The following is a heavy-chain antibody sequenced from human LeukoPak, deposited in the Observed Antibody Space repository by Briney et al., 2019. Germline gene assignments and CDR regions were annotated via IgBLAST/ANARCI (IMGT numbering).Heavy chain of an antibody. CDR3: ASESVGSPDAFDI. D-gene: IGHD3-10*01. J-gene: IGHJ3*02. CDR2: IKQDGSEK. Sequence: PGGSLRLSCAASAFTFSSYWMSWVRQAPGKGLEWVANIKQDGSEKYYVDSVKGRFTISRDNAKNSLYLQMNSLRAEDTAVYYCASESVGSPDAFDIWGQGTMVTVSS. V-gene: IGHV3-7*01. CDR1: AFTFSSYW.